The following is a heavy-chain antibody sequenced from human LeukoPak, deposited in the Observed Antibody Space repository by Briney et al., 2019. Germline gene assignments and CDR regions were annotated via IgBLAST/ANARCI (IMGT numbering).Heavy chain of an antibody. CDR3: ARVGRVGYCSSTSCYAV. CDR1: GYTFTGYY. D-gene: IGHD2-2*01. CDR2: INPNSGGT. V-gene: IGHV1-2*02. J-gene: IGHJ6*04. Sequence: ASVKVSCKASGYTFTGYYMHWVRQAPGQGLEWMGWINPNSGGTNYAQKFQGRVTMTRDTSISTAYMELSRLRSDDTAVYYCARVGRVGYCSSTSCYAVWGKGTTVTVSS.